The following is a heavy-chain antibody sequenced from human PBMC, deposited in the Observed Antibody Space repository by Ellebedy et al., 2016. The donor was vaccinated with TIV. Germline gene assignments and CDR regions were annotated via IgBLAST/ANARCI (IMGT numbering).Heavy chain of an antibody. V-gene: IGHV3-23*01. CDR1: GFTFSSYA. CDR3: AKDRFSSAWYGGYFDY. CDR2: ISGSGDSP. D-gene: IGHD6-19*01. Sequence: PGGSLRLSCAASGFTFSSYAMSWVRQAPGKGLEWVSAISGSGDSPHYADSVKGRFTISRDTSTNTLYLKMNSLRAEDTAVYYCAKDRFSSAWYGGYFDYWGQGTLVTVSS. J-gene: IGHJ4*02.